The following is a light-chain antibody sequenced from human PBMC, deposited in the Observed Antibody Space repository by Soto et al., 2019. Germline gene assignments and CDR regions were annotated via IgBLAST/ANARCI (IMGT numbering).Light chain of an antibody. V-gene: IGKV3-20*01. CDR3: QQYGDMWT. J-gene: IGKJ1*01. CDR1: QSVRSSY. CDR2: GAS. Sequence: EIVLTQSPVTLSLSPGERATLNCRASQSVRSSYLAWYQQQPGQAPRLLIHGASRRATGIPDRFSGSGSGTDFTLTINRLEPEDFAVYFCQQYGDMWTFGQGTKV.